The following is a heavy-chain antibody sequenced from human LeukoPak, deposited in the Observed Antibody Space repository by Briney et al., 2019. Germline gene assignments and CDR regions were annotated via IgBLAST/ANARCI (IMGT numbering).Heavy chain of an antibody. CDR3: AKDAYYDSSGYSPYFDY. D-gene: IGHD3-22*01. J-gene: IGHJ4*02. Sequence: GGSLRLSCAASGFTFSSYAMSWVRQAPGKGLEWVSAISGSGGSTYYADSVKGRFTISRDNSKNTLYLQMNSLRAEDTAVYYCAKDAYYDSSGYSPYFDYWGRGTLVTVSS. CDR1: GFTFSSYA. CDR2: ISGSGGST. V-gene: IGHV3-23*01.